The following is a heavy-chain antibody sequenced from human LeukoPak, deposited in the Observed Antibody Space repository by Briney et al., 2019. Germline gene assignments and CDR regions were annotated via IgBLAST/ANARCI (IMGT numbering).Heavy chain of an antibody. Sequence: SETLSLTCAVYGGSFSGYYWGWIRQPPGKGLEWIGNVYHSGSTHYNPSLKSRVTIAVDTSKNQFSLKLSSVSAADTAVYYCARDQGDAESPGIVDYWGQGTLVTVPS. J-gene: IGHJ4*02. V-gene: IGHV4-34*01. D-gene: IGHD2-15*01. CDR1: GGSFSGYY. CDR3: ARDQGDAESPGIVDY. CDR2: VYHSGST.